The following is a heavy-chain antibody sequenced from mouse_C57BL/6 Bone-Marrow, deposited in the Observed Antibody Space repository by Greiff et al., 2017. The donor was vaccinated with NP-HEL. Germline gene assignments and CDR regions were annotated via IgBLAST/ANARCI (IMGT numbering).Heavy chain of an antibody. J-gene: IGHJ1*03. CDR2: ISSGGDYI. Sequence: EVKLMESGEGLVKPGGSLKLSCAASGFTFSSYAMSWVRQTPEQRLEWVAYISSGGDYIYYADHVKGRFNISRDNARTTLYLQMISLKSEDTAMYYGTRDDGNYVNWYFDVWGTGTTVTVSS. CDR1: GFTFSSYA. CDR3: TRDDGNYVNWYFDV. D-gene: IGHD2-3*01. V-gene: IGHV5-9-1*02.